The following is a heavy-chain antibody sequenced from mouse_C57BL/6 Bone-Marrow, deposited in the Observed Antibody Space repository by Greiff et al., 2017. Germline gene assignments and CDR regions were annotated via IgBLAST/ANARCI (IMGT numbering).Heavy chain of an antibody. CDR2: IYPRSGNT. D-gene: IGHD2-4*01. CDR1: GYTFTSYG. J-gene: IGHJ3*01. Sequence: QVQLQQSGAELARPGASVKLSCKASGYTFTSYGISWVKQRTGQGLEWIGEIYPRSGNTYYNEKFKGKATLTADKSSSTAYMELRSLTSEDSAVYFCAREEDDYAGFAYWGQGTLVTVSA. V-gene: IGHV1-81*01. CDR3: AREEDDYAGFAY.